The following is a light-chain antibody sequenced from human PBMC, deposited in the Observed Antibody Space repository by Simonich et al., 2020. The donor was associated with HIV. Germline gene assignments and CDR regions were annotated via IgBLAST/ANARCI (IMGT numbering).Light chain of an antibody. V-gene: IGKV4-1*01. CDR3: QQYLSIPRT. CDR2: LAS. CDR1: QSVLYSPNNKNY. J-gene: IGKJ1*01. Sequence: DIVMTQSPDSLAVSLGERATINCKSSQSVLYSPNNKNYLGWYPQKPGQPPKLRIYLASTRESGVPDRFSGSGSGTDFTLTITNLQAEDVAVYYCQQYLSIPRTFGQGTKVEIK.